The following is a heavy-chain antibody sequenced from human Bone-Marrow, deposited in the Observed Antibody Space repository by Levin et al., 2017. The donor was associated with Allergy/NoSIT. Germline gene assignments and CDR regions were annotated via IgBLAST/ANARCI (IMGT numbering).Heavy chain of an antibody. D-gene: IGHD3-10*01. CDR2: IYYSGST. CDR3: ARVIGHGSGSYYTLTYYYGMDV. J-gene: IGHJ6*02. V-gene: IGHV4-31*03. CDR1: GGSISSGGYY. Sequence: SETLSLTCTVSGGSISSGGYYWSWIRQHPGKGLEWIGYIYYSGSTYYNPSLKSRVTISVDTSKNQFSLKLSSVTAADTAVYYCARVIGHGSGSYYTLTYYYGMDVWGQGTTVTVSS.